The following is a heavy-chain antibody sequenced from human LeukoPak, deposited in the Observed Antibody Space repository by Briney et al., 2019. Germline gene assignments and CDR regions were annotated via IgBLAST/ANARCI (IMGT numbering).Heavy chain of an antibody. Sequence: GGSLRLSCAASGFTFSDYYMSWIRQTPGKGLEWVSYISSSGTTMEHADSVKGRFTISRDNAKDSLYLQMSSLGAEDTAVYYCAKGHTYGMIWGQGTLVTVSS. CDR2: ISSSGTTM. CDR3: AKGHTYGMI. V-gene: IGHV3-11*01. J-gene: IGHJ4*02. D-gene: IGHD5-18*01. CDR1: GFTFSDYY.